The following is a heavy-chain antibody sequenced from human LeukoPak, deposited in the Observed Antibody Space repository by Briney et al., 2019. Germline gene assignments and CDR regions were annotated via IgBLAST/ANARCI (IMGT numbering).Heavy chain of an antibody. J-gene: IGHJ4*02. Sequence: GESLKISCAASGFTFRSYGMHWVRQAPGKGLEWVAVIWYDVGNKNYADSVKGRFTISRDNSKNTLYLQMNGLRAEDTAVYYCARVQNTDIDYWGQGTLVTVSS. D-gene: IGHD5-18*01. CDR3: ARVQNTDIDY. V-gene: IGHV3-33*01. CDR1: GFTFRSYG. CDR2: IWYDVGNK.